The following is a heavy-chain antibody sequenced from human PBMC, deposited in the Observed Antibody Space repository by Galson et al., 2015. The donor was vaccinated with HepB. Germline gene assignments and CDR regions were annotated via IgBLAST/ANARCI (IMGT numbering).Heavy chain of an antibody. CDR3: ARENGVVAAQDDYGMDD. CDR1: GYTLTSFY. J-gene: IGHJ6*02. CDR2: INPSGGST. Sequence: SVKVSCKASGYTLTSFYIHWVRQAPGQGLEWMGIINPSGGSTSYAQKFQGRVTMTRDTSTSTVYMELSSLRSEDTAVYYCARENGVVAAQDDYGMDDWGQGTPVTAS. V-gene: IGHV1-46*01. D-gene: IGHD2-15*01.